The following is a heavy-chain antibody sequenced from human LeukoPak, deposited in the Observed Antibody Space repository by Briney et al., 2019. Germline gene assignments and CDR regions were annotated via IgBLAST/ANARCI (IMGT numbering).Heavy chain of an antibody. CDR2: INPNSGGT. Sequence: GASVKVSCKASGYTFTGYYMHWVRQAPGQGLEWMGWINPNSGGTNYVQKLQGRVTMTTDTSTSTAYMELRSLRSDDTAVYYCARDRGNYYDSSGPAYVYWGQGTLVTVSS. D-gene: IGHD3-22*01. V-gene: IGHV1-2*02. CDR1: GYTFTGYY. CDR3: ARDRGNYYDSSGPAYVY. J-gene: IGHJ4*02.